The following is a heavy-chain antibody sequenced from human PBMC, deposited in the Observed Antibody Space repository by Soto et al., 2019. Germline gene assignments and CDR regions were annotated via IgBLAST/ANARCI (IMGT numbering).Heavy chain of an antibody. J-gene: IGHJ3*02. V-gene: IGHV3-53*01. Sequence: GGSLRLSCAASGFTVSSNYMSWVRQAPGKGLEGVSVIYSGGSTYYADSVKGRFTISRDNSKNTLYLQMNSLRAEDTAVYYCACHYDYVWGSYRYSPPIIWGQGTMVTVSS. D-gene: IGHD3-16*02. CDR2: IYSGGST. CDR1: GFTVSSNY. CDR3: ACHYDYVWGSYRYSPPII.